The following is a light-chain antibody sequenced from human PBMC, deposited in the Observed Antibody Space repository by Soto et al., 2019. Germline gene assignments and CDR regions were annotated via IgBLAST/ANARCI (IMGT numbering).Light chain of an antibody. CDR1: TGAVTSGHY. CDR3: LLYYSGAYV. V-gene: IGLV7-46*01. CDR2: DTS. Sequence: QAVVTQEPSLTVSPGGTVTLTCDSSTGAVTSGHYPYWFQQKPGRAPRTLIYDTSKRHSWTSARFSGSLVGGKAALTLSGAQPEDEAEYYCLLYYSGAYVFGTGTKVTVL. J-gene: IGLJ1*01.